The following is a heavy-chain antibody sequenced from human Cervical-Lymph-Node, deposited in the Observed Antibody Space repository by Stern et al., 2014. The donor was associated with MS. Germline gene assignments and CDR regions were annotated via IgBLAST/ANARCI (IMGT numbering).Heavy chain of an antibody. CDR3: AGQFFYYDF. Sequence: QLQLQESGPGLVKPSETLSLTCSVSGASVSDYCWSWIRQPPGKGLEWIGYIYYSGSTNYHPSLKSRVTISVDTSKNQFSLKLSSVTAADTAVYYCAGQFFYYDFWGQGTLVTVSS. D-gene: IGHD3-22*01. V-gene: IGHV4-59*02. CDR2: IYYSGST. CDR1: GASVSDYC. J-gene: IGHJ4*02.